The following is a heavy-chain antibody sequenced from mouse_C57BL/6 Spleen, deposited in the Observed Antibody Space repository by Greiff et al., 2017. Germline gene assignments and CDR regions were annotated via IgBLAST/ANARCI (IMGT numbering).Heavy chain of an antibody. CDR3: ARPPYYDYDRYYYAMDY. CDR1: GFTFSSYG. J-gene: IGHJ4*01. Sequence: EVKLVESGGDLVKPGGSLKLSCAASGFTFSSYGMSWVRQTPDKRLEWVATISSGGSYTYYPDSVKGRFTISRDNAKNTLYLQMSSLKSEDTAMYYCARPPYYDYDRYYYAMDYWGQGTSVTVSS. D-gene: IGHD2-4*01. V-gene: IGHV5-6*01. CDR2: ISSGGSYT.